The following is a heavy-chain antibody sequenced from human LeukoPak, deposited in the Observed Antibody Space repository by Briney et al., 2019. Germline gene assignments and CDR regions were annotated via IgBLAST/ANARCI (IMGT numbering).Heavy chain of an antibody. CDR2: IRGDGGTT. CDR3: SGSRWATNDY. J-gene: IGHJ4*02. D-gene: IGHD6-13*01. V-gene: IGHV3-15*07. CDR1: GFTFNSYW. Sequence: GGSLRLSCAASGFTFNSYWMHWVRQAPGKGLVWVSRIRGDGGTTDYAAPVKGRFSISRDDSKNTVYLQMNSLKIEDTGVYYCSGSRWATNDYWGQGSLVTVSS.